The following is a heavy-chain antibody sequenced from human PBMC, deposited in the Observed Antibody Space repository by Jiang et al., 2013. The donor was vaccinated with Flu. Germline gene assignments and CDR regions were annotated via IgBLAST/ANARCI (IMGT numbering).Heavy chain of an antibody. CDR2: IRSKANNYAT. CDR3: SRRFVANGLYDYYDDGLDV. V-gene: IGHV3-73*01. CDR1: GYSFTTYW. Sequence: PGESLKISCKGSGYSFTTYWIVWVRQASGTGLEWIGLIRSKANNYATAYAASVKGRFTISRDDSQNTAYLQMNSLKTEDTAVYYCSRRFVANGLYDYYDDGLDVWGQGTTVTVSS. D-gene: IGHD3-16*01. J-gene: IGHJ6*02.